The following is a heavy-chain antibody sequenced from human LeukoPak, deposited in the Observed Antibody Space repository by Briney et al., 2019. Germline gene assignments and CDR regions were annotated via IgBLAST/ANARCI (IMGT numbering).Heavy chain of an antibody. V-gene: IGHV5-51*01. CDR1: GYSFTSYW. D-gene: IGHD3-16*02. CDR3: ARVAFGGVIEPNWFDP. J-gene: IGHJ5*02. Sequence: GESLKISCKGSGYSFTSYWIGWVRQMPGKGLEWMGIIYPGDSDTRYSPSFQSQVTISADKSISTAYLQWSSLKASDTAMYYCARVAFGGVIEPNWFDPWGQGTLVTVSS. CDR2: IYPGDSDT.